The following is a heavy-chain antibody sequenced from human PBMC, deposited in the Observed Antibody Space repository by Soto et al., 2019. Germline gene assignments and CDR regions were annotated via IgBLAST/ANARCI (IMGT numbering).Heavy chain of an antibody. D-gene: IGHD3-9*01. CDR1: GFSFISYS. J-gene: IGHJ4*02. CDR3: ARDADWAFGY. CDR2: IFVTSTPI. V-gene: IGHV3-48*04. Sequence: EVQLVESGGGLVQPGGSLRLSCVASGFSFISYSMVWVRQAPGKGLEWISYIFVTSTPIYYADSVKGRFTVSRDNTQNSLFLLMNSLRAEDTAIYYCARDADWAFGYWGQGTLVTVPS.